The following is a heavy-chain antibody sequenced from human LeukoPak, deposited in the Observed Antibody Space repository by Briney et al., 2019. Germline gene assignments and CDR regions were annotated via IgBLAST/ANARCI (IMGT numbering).Heavy chain of an antibody. CDR3: ARPPYN. CDR2: IYYSGST. J-gene: IGHJ4*02. Sequence: SETLSLTCTVSGGSISSYYWSWIRQPPGKGLEWIGYIYYSGSTNYNPSLKSRVIISVDTSKNQFSLKLSSVTAADTAVYYCARPPYNWGQGTLVTVSS. D-gene: IGHD3-16*01. V-gene: IGHV4-59*01. CDR1: GGSISSYY.